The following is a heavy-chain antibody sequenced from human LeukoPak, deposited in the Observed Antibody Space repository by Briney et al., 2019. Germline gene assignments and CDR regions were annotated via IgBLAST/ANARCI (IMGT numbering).Heavy chain of an antibody. J-gene: IGHJ4*02. CDR1: GFTFSSYA. V-gene: IGHV3-23*01. CDR2: ISGSGIST. Sequence: GGSLRLSCAASGFTFSSYAMNWVRQAPGKGLEWVSHISGSGISTYYAASVKGRFTISRDNSKNTLYLQMNSLRAEDTAVYYCAKPYYYDSSGSHPYYFDYWGQGTLVTVSS. D-gene: IGHD3-22*01. CDR3: AKPYYYDSSGSHPYYFDY.